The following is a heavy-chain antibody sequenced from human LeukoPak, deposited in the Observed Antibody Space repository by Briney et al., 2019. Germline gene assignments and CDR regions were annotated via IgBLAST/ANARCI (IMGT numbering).Heavy chain of an antibody. D-gene: IGHD1-14*01. V-gene: IGHV1-3*01. CDR3: AREGNPVETIKNYFDY. CDR1: GYTFTSYA. CDR2: ISAYNGNT. J-gene: IGHJ4*02. Sequence: ASVKVSCKASGYTFTSYAMHWVRQAPGQRLEWMGWISAYNGNTNYAQKLQGRVTITADESTSTAYMELSSLRSEDTAVYYCAREGNPVETIKNYFDYWGQGTLVTVSS.